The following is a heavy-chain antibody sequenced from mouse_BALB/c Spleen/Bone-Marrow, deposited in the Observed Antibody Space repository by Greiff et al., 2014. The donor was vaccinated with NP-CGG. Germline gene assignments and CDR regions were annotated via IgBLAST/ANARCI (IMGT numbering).Heavy chain of an antibody. CDR1: GYSITSDYA. D-gene: IGHD1-1*01. J-gene: IGHJ2*01. V-gene: IGHV3-2*02. CDR2: IRYSGGP. Sequence: DVQLQESGPGLVKPSQSLSLTCTVTGYSITSDYAWNWIRQFPGNKLEWMGFIRYSGGPSYNPSLKSRISITRDTSKNQFFLQLNSVTTEDTATYYCARKVVRSYFDYWGQGATLTVSS. CDR3: ARKVVRSYFDY.